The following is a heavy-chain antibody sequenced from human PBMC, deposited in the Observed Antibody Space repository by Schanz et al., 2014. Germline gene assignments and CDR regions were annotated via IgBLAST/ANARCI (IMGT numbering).Heavy chain of an antibody. J-gene: IGHJ4*02. Sequence: EVQLVESGGDLVQPGGSQRLSCAASGFIVSSTYMTWVRQAPGKGLEWVSIIYSGVSTYYADSVKGRFTISRDNSKNTVYLQRNTLRGEDPAMNYCARGNPAAGLAHWGRGTLVTSPQ. CDR2: IYSGVST. D-gene: IGHD6-25*01. CDR1: GFIVSSTY. CDR3: ARGNPAAGLAH. V-gene: IGHV3-66*01.